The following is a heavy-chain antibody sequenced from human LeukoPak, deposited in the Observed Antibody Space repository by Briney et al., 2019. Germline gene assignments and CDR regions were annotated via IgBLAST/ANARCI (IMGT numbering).Heavy chain of an antibody. D-gene: IGHD4/OR15-4a*01. Sequence: PGGSLRLSCAASGFTFSSSAMSRVRQAPGEGLEWVSTMSGSGGTTYYADSVKGRFTISRDNSKNMLYLQMNSLTGEDTAVYYCAKLTSTWGQGTLVTVS. CDR3: AKLTST. V-gene: IGHV3-23*01. CDR2: MSGSGGTT. CDR1: GFTFSSSA. J-gene: IGHJ5*02.